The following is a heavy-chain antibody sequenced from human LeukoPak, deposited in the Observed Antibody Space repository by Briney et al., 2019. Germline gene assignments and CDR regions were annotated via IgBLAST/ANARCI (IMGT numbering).Heavy chain of an antibody. V-gene: IGHV4-39*07. CDR2: IYYSGST. CDR1: GGSISSSSYY. D-gene: IGHD3-3*01. J-gene: IGHJ3*02. CDR3: ARGLGVVHNAFDI. Sequence: SETLSLTCTVSGGSISSSSYYWGWIRQPPGKGLEWIGSIYYSGSTYYNPSLKSRVTISVDTSKNQFSLKLSSVTAADTAVYYCARGLGVVHNAFDIWGQGTMVTVSS.